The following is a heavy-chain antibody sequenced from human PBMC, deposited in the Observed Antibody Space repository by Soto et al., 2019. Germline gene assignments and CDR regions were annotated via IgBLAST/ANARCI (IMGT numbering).Heavy chain of an antibody. V-gene: IGHV4-59*02. CDR1: GGSVRSHF. CDR2: IYYSGST. CDR3: VSEKRAYEILTGYYV. Sequence: KTSETLSLTCSVSGGSVRSHFWSWIRQPPGKGLEWIGYIYYSGSTNYNPSLKSRVTISVDTSKNQFSLKLSSVTAADTAVYYFVSEKRAYEILTGYYVWGQGTMVTVSS. D-gene: IGHD3-9*01. J-gene: IGHJ3*01.